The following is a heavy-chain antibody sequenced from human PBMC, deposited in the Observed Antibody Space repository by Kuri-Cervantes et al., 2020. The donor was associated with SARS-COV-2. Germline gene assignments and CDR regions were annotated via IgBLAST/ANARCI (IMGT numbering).Heavy chain of an antibody. Sequence: GESPKISCAASGFTFSDYYMSWIRQAPGKGLEWVSYISSSGSTIYYADSVKGRFTISRDNAKNSLYLQMNSLRAEDTAVYYCASLSSTSCYMWDWGQGTLVTVSS. CDR2: ISSSGSTI. V-gene: IGHV3-11*04. D-gene: IGHD2-2*02. CDR1: GFTFSDYY. CDR3: ASLSSTSCYMWD. J-gene: IGHJ4*02.